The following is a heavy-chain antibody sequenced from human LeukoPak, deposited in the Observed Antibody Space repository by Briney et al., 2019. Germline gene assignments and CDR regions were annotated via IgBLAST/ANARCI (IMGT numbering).Heavy chain of an antibody. CDR1: GLTFSIYE. J-gene: IGHJ4*02. CDR2: FGSSGSDI. V-gene: IGHV3-48*03. Sequence: GGSLSLSCAASGLTFSIYEINWVRHAPGRGGEWLSYFGSSGSDIYYADSVTCRFPISRDNAQNSLYLQMISLRAEDTAVYYCARIGPNWNIYDYWGQGTLVTVSS. D-gene: IGHD1/OR15-1a*01. CDR3: ARIGPNWNIYDY.